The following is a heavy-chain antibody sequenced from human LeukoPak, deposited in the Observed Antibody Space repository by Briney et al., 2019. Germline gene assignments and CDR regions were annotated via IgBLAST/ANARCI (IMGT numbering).Heavy chain of an antibody. Sequence: SETLSLTCTVSGGSISSNSYYWGWIRQPPGKGLEWIGSIYYSGSTYYNPSLKSRVTISIDTSKNQFSLKLSSVTAADTAVYYCARRYDIFDYWGQGSLVTVSS. CDR3: ARRYDIFDY. D-gene: IGHD3-9*01. V-gene: IGHV4-39*07. J-gene: IGHJ4*02. CDR2: IYYSGST. CDR1: GGSISSNSYY.